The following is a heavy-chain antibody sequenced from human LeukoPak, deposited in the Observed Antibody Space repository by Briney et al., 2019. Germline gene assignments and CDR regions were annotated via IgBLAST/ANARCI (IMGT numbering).Heavy chain of an antibody. CDR1: GYTFTSYY. Sequence: ASVKVSCKASGYTFTSYYMHWVRQAPGQGLEWMGIINPSGGSTSYAQKLQGRVTMTTDTSTSTAYMELRSLRSDDTAVYYCARDQYSSSWYSGSNWFDPWGQGTLVTVSS. V-gene: IGHV1-46*01. J-gene: IGHJ5*02. CDR3: ARDQYSSSWYSGSNWFDP. CDR2: INPSGGST. D-gene: IGHD6-13*01.